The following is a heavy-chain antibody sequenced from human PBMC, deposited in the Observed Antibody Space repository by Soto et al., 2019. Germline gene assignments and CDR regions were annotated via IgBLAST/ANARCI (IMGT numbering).Heavy chain of an antibody. V-gene: IGHV3-30-3*01. D-gene: IGHD1-26*01. CDR1: GFTFSNYA. CDR3: AREVVGVNDY. Sequence: GGSLRLSCAASGFTFSNYAMHWVRQAPGKGLECLAVIAYDGSNKFYRDYVKGRFTISRDNSKNTLYLQMNSLRSEDTAVYYCAREVVGVNDYWGQGTLVTVSS. CDR2: IAYDGSNK. J-gene: IGHJ4*02.